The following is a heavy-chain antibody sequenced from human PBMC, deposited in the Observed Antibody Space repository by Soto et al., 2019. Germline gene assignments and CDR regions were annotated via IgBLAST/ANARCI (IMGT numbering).Heavy chain of an antibody. Sequence: EVQLLESGGDLVQPGGSPRLSCAVTGFIFSDYSMSWVRQAPGKGLEWVSGISGVGGSTYYTDSVKGRFTISRDNSKNTLYLQMNSLRAEDTALYYCAKRLGDHWDEYYFHYWGQGTLVTVSS. CDR2: ISGVGGST. CDR1: GFIFSDYS. CDR3: AKRLGDHWDEYYFHY. V-gene: IGHV3-23*01. D-gene: IGHD1-1*01. J-gene: IGHJ4*02.